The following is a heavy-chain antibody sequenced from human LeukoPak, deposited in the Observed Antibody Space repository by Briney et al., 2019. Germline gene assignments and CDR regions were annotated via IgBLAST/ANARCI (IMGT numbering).Heavy chain of an antibody. D-gene: IGHD3-10*01. J-gene: IGHJ3*02. Sequence: PGGSLRLSCAASGFTFDDYAMHWVRQAPGKGLEWVSGINWNSGNIGYADSVKGRFTISRDNAKNSLYLQMNSLRAEDTALYYCAKDTVRGVIYAFDIWGQGTMVTVSS. CDR2: INWNSGNI. CDR3: AKDTVRGVIYAFDI. CDR1: GFTFDDYA. V-gene: IGHV3-9*01.